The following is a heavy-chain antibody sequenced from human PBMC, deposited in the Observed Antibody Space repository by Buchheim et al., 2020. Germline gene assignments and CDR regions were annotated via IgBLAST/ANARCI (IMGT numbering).Heavy chain of an antibody. J-gene: IGHJ4*02. D-gene: IGHD3-10*01. V-gene: IGHV3-23*01. CDR3: AKEQYYYGSGSYYNCFDY. CDR1: GFTFSSYA. Sequence: EVQLLESGGGLVRPGGSLRLSCAASGFTFSSYAMSWVRQAPGKGLEWVSAISGSGGSTYYADSVKGRFTISSDNSKNTLYLQMNSLRAEDTAVYYCAKEQYYYGSGSYYNCFDYWGQGTL. CDR2: ISGSGGST.